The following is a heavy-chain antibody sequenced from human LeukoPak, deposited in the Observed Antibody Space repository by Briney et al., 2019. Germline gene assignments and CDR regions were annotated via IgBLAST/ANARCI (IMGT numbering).Heavy chain of an antibody. CDR3: ARGITAFGVPGATYYFDY. V-gene: IGHV3-23*01. D-gene: IGHD3-3*01. CDR2: ISGSGST. CDR1: GFTFSNFA. Sequence: PGGSLRLSCAASGFTFSNFAMNWVRQTPGKGLEWVSVISGSGSTYYANSVRGRFTVSRDNSKHTMSLQMYTLRAEDTAVYYCARGITAFGVPGATYYFDYWGQGTLVTVSS. J-gene: IGHJ4*02.